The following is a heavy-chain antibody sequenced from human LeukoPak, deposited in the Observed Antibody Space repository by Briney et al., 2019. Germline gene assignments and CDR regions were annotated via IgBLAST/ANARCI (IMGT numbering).Heavy chain of an antibody. V-gene: IGHV1-69*04. CDR3: ARTEYCSSTSCRGGYFDY. J-gene: IGHJ4*02. CDR1: GGTFSSYA. Sequence: SVKVSCKASGGTFSSYAISWVRQAPGQGLEWMGRIIPILGIANYAQKFQGRVTITADKSTSTAYMELSSLRPEDTAVYYCARTEYCSSTSCRGGYFDYWGQGTLVTVSS. D-gene: IGHD2-2*01. CDR2: IIPILGIA.